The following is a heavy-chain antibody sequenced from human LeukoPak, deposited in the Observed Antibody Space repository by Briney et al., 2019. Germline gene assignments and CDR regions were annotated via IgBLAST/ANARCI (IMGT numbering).Heavy chain of an antibody. CDR1: GGSISSSSYY. CDR2: IYYSGST. V-gene: IGHV4-39*07. J-gene: IGHJ5*02. CDR3: ARDPRRGYCSSTSCRNWFDP. Sequence: PSETLSLTCTVSGGSISSSSYYWGWLRQPPGKGLEWIGSIYYSGSTYYNPSLKSRVTISVDTSKNQFSLKLSSVTAADTAVYYCARDPRRGYCSSTSCRNWFDPWGQGTLVTVSS. D-gene: IGHD2-2*01.